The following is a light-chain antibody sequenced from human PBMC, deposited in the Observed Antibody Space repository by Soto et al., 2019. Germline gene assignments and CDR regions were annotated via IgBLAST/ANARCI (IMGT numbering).Light chain of an antibody. Sequence: IVLPQSPATLSLSPGERATLSCRASQSVSGYLAWYQQKPGQAPRLLIYDVSSRATGIPARFSGSGSGTDFTLTISGLEPEDVAVYYCQQRSLGTFGPGTKVDIK. CDR2: DVS. V-gene: IGKV3-11*01. CDR1: QSVSGY. CDR3: QQRSLGT. J-gene: IGKJ3*01.